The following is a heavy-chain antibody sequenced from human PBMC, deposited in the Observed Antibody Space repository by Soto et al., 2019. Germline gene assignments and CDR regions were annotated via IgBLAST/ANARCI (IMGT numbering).Heavy chain of an antibody. D-gene: IGHD2-21*02. CDR3: TTLVVVTAIVDY. V-gene: IGHV3-30-3*01. Sequence: GGSLRLSCAASGFTFSSYAMHWVRQAPGKGLEWVAVISYDGSNKYYADSVKGRFTISRDNSKNTLYLQMNSLRAEDTAVYYCTTLVVVTAIVDYWGQGTLVTVSS. CDR2: ISYDGSNK. J-gene: IGHJ4*02. CDR1: GFTFSSYA.